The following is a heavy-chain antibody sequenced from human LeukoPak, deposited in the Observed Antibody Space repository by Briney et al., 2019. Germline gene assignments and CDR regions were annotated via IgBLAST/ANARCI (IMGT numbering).Heavy chain of an antibody. V-gene: IGHV1-18*01. Sequence: ASVKVSCKASGYTFTTYGINWVRQAPGQGLEWMGWISPYNGNTNYAQKLQGRVTMTTDTSTSTAYMELRSLRSEDTAVYYCARERINYYDSSGYYYLVPTDYWGQGTLVTVSS. CDR1: GYTFTTYG. D-gene: IGHD3-22*01. CDR3: ARERINYYDSSGYYYLVPTDY. CDR2: ISPYNGNT. J-gene: IGHJ4*02.